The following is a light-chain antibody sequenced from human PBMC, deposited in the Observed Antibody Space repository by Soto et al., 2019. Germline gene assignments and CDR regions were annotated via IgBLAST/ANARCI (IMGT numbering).Light chain of an antibody. CDR3: CSYGGFSTFVL. CDR2: ADI. Sequence: QSVLTQPPSVSGAPGRRVTISCTGSSSNIGAGYDVHWYLQLPGTAPKLLIFADINRPSGVPDRFSASKSGSSASLAITGLQAEDEADYHCCSYGGFSTFVLFGGGTKVTVL. V-gene: IGLV1-40*01. CDR1: SSNIGAGYD. J-gene: IGLJ2*01.